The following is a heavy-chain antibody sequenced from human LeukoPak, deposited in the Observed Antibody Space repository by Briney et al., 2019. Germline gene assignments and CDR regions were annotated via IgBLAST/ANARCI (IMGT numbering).Heavy chain of an antibody. V-gene: IGHV4-34*01. J-gene: IGHJ5*02. CDR1: GGSFSGYY. CDR3: ARGGGREQLPHH. D-gene: IGHD1/OR15-1a*01. CDR2: INHSGST. Sequence: SETLSLTCAVYGGSFSGYYWSWIRQPPGKGLEWIGEINHSGSTNYNPSLKSRVTISVDTSKNQFSLKLSSVTAADTAVYYCARGGGREQLPHHWGQGTLVTVSS.